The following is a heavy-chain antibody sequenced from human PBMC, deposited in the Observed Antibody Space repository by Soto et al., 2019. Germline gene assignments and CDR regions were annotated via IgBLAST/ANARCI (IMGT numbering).Heavy chain of an antibody. CDR1: GFTFTDFY. Sequence: EVQLVQSGGGLVQPGGSLRLSCVGSGFTFTDFYMNWVRQAPGKGLEWVANIRPDGTETNYVESVRGRFTTSRDNAKNSLFLQMNSLRADDTASCYCAGWGGHDYNYWGQGILVTVSS. D-gene: IGHD4-4*01. CDR3: AGWGGHDYNY. J-gene: IGHJ4*02. V-gene: IGHV3-7*03. CDR2: IRPDGTET.